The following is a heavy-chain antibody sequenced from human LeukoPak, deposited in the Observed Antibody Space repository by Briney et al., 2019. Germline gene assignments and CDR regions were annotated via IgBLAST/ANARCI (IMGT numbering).Heavy chain of an antibody. V-gene: IGHV1-46*01. Sequence: ASVKVSCKASGYTFTNNYLHWVRQAPGQGLEWMGMIYPRDGGTSYAQNFQGRVTVTRDTSTTTVHMELRGLRSEDTAVYYCARDQEGFNYWGQGTVVTVSS. J-gene: IGHJ4*02. CDR3: ARDQEGFNY. CDR1: GYTFTNNY. CDR2: IYPRDGGT.